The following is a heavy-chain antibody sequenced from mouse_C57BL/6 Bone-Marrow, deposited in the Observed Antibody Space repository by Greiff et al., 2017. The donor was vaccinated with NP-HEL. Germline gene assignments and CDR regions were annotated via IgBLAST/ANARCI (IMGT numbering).Heavy chain of an antibody. CDR1: GFTFSSYA. CDR3: ARGLPYWYFEV. V-gene: IGHV5-4*03. CDR2: ISDGGSYT. J-gene: IGHJ1*03. Sequence: DVKLVESGGGLVKPGGSLKLSCAASGFTFSSYAMSWVRQTPEKRLEWVATISDGGSYTYYPDNVKGRFTISRDNAKNNLYLQMSHLKSEDTAMYYCARGLPYWYFEVWGTGTTVTVSS.